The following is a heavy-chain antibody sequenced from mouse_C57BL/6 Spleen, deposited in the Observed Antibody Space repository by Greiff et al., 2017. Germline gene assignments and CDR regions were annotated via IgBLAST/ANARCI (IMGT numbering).Heavy chain of an antibody. V-gene: IGHV1-18*01. CDR2: ITPNNGGT. Sequence: VQLQQSGPELVKPGASVKIPCKASGYTFTDYNMDWVKQSHGKSLEWIGDITPNNGGTIYNQKFKGKATLTVDKSSSTAYMELRSLTSADTAVYYCARSAAFYAMDYWGQGTSVTVSA. CDR1: GYTFTDYN. CDR3: ARSAAFYAMDY. J-gene: IGHJ4*01.